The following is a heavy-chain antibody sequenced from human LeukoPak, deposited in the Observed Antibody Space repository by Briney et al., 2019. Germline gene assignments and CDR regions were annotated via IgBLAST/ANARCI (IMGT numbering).Heavy chain of an antibody. CDR1: GFTFSSYD. CDR3: ARSGDILLGSPYDNRGT. CDR2: ISNNGDRT. V-gene: IGHV3-64*01. J-gene: IGHJ5*02. Sequence: GGSLRLSCAASGFTFSSYDMYWVRQAPGKGLEYVSVISNNGDRTYYANSVKDRFTISRDNSKNTLYLQTVSLRAEDTPVYYCARSGDILLGSPYDNRGTWGQGTLVTVSS. D-gene: IGHD3-22*01.